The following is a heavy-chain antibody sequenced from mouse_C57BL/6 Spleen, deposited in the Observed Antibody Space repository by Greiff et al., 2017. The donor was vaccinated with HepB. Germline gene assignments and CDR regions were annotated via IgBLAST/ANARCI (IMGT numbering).Heavy chain of an antibody. CDR2: IYPRSGNT. D-gene: IGHD2-4*01. Sequence: QVQLKQSGAELARPGASVKLSCKASGYTFTSYGISWVKQRTGQGLEWIGEIYPRSGNTYYNEKFKGKATLTADKSSSTAYMELRSLTSEDSAVYFCGRYDYDGGDYYAMDYWGQGTSVTVSS. CDR1: GYTFTSYG. V-gene: IGHV1-81*01. J-gene: IGHJ4*01. CDR3: GRYDYDGGDYYAMDY.